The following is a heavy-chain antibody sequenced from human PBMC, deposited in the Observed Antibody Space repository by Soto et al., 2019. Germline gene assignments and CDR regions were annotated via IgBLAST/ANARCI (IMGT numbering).Heavy chain of an antibody. V-gene: IGHV3-7*01. J-gene: IGHJ4*02. Sequence: EVPLVESGGGLVQPGGSLRLSCTASGFTFSSHWISWVHQAPGRGLAWVANIKHEGSEKYYVDSGKGRFTISRENVKTAVYLQMNSLRAEDTAVYFCAREAAPDIVVVVAAAGRAHCDYWGQGTLGLVCS. CDR1: GFTFSSHW. D-gene: IGHD2-15*01. CDR3: AREAAPDIVVVVAAAGRAHCDY. CDR2: IKHEGSEK.